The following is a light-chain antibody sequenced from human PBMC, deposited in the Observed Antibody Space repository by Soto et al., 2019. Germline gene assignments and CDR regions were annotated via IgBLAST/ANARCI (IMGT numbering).Light chain of an antibody. V-gene: IGKV1-39*01. CDR2: DAS. J-gene: IGKJ4*01. CDR3: QQSFTTPLT. CDR1: QRISSY. Sequence: DIHMTQSPSSLSASVGDRVTITCRASQRISSYLNWYQQKPGKAPRLLIYDASSLQSGVPSTFSGSGSGTDFNLTINSLQPEDFATYFCQQSFTTPLTFGGGTKVDI.